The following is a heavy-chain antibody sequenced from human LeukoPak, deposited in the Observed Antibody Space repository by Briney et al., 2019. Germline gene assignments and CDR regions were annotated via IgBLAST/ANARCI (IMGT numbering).Heavy chain of an antibody. Sequence: SETLSLTCTVSGGSVRSYYWSWIRQPPGKGLEWIGYIYYSGSTIYNPSLKSRVTISVDTSKNQFSLKLNSVTAADTAVYYCAREQDSSSWYGTTIYFDYWGQGTLVTVSS. CDR2: IYYSGST. CDR3: AREQDSSSWYGTTIYFDY. V-gene: IGHV4-59*02. D-gene: IGHD6-13*01. CDR1: GGSVRSYY. J-gene: IGHJ4*02.